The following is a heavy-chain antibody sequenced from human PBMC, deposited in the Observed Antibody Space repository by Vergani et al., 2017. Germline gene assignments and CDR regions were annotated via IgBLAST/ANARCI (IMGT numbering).Heavy chain of an antibody. CDR3: AKDGNGYCSGGSCYSGGHYFDY. V-gene: IGHV3-64*01. CDR2: ISSNGGST. D-gene: IGHD2-15*01. CDR1: GFTFSSYA. Sequence: EVQLVESGGGLVQPGGSLRLSCAASGFTFSSYAMHWVRQAPGKGLEYVSAISSNGGSTYYANSVKGRFTISRDNSKNTLYLQMNSLRAEDTAVYYCAKDGNGYCSGGSCYSGGHYFDYWGQGTLVTVSS. J-gene: IGHJ4*02.